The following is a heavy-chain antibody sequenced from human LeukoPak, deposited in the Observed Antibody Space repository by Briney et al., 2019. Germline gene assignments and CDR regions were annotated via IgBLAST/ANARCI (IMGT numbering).Heavy chain of an antibody. CDR1: GFTFSSYA. Sequence: GGSLRLSCAASGFTFSSYAMHWVRQAPGKGLEWVAFIRYDGGNKYYADSVKGRFTISRDNSKNTLYLQMNSLRAEDTAVYYCAKGDRGGYSSVFDYWGQGTLVTVSS. CDR3: AKGDRGGYSSVFDY. J-gene: IGHJ4*02. D-gene: IGHD6-19*01. V-gene: IGHV3-30*02. CDR2: IRYDGGNK.